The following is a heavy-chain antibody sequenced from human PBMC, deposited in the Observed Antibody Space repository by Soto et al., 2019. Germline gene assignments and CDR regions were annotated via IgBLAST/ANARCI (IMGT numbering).Heavy chain of an antibody. J-gene: IGHJ5*02. V-gene: IGHV4-30-4*01. CDR1: GGSISSGDYY. D-gene: IGHD6-19*01. Sequence: QVQLQESGPGLVKPSQTLSLTCTVSGGSISSGDYYWSWIRQPPGKGLEWSGYIYYSGSTYYNPPPKRRVTISVDTSKNQFSLNLSSVTAADTAVYYCARERPDGCKLDPWGQGTLVTVSS. CDR2: IYYSGST. CDR3: ARERPDGCKLDP.